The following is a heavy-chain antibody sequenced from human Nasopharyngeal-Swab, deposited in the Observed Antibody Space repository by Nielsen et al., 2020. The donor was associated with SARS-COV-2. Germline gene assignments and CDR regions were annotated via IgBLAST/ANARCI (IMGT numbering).Heavy chain of an antibody. D-gene: IGHD3-9*01. V-gene: IGHV3-7*01. J-gene: IGHJ6*01. Sequence: WIRQPPGKGLGWVANIKQDGSEKYYVDSVKGRFTISRDNAKNSLYLQMNSLRAEDTAVYYCARVSRYCDILTGYYAEDGMDVWGQGTTVTVSS. CDR2: IKQDGSEK. CDR3: ARVSRYCDILTGYYAEDGMDV.